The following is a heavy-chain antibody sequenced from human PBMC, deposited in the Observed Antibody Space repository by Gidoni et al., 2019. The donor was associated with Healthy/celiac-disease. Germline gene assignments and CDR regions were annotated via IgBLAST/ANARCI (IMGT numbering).Heavy chain of an antibody. CDR2: ISYDGSNK. D-gene: IGHD3-22*01. CDR1: GFTFSSYG. CDR3: ARDTYYYDSSGYRVGFDAFDI. Sequence: QVQLVESGGGVVQPGRSLRLSCAASGFTFSSYGMHWVRQAPGKGLEWVAVISYDGSNKYYADSVKGRFTISRDNSKNTLYLQMNSLRAEDTAVYYCARDTYYYDSSGYRVGFDAFDIWGQGTMVTVSS. J-gene: IGHJ3*02. V-gene: IGHV3-30*03.